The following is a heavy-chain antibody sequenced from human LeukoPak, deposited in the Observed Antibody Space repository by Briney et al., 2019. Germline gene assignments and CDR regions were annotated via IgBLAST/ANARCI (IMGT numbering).Heavy chain of an antibody. J-gene: IGHJ6*03. Sequence: SETLSLTCAVYGGSFSGYYWSWIRQPPGEGLEWIGEINHSGSTNYNPSLKSRVTISVDTSKNQFSLKLSSVTAADTAVNYCARGNRGTTPVLGYYYYMDVWGKGTTVTVSS. CDR1: GGSFSGYY. D-gene: IGHD1-7*01. CDR2: INHSGST. V-gene: IGHV4-34*01. CDR3: ARGNRGTTPVLGYYYYMDV.